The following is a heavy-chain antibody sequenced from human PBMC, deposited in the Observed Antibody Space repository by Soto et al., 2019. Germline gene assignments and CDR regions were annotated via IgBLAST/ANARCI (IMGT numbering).Heavy chain of an antibody. V-gene: IGHV4-31*03. Sequence: QVQLQESGPGLVKPPQTLSLTCTVSGGSISSGGYYWSWIRQHPGKGLEWIGYIYYSGRTYYNPSLKSRVTISVDTFNNHLSLKLISVTAADTAVYYCAREPTFRHFDLDVWGQGTTVTVSS. D-gene: IGHD3-9*01. J-gene: IGHJ6*02. CDR1: GGSISSGGYY. CDR2: IYYSGRT. CDR3: AREPTFRHFDLDV.